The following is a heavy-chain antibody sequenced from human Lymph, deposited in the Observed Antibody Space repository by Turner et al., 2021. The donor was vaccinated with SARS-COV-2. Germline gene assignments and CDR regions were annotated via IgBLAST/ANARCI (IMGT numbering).Heavy chain of an antibody. CDR1: GLTFSSNY. Sequence: EVQLVESGGGLIQPGGSLRLSCAASGLTFSSNYMSWVRQAPGKGLEWVSVIYSGDSTYYADSVKGRFTVSRDNSKNTLYLQMNSLRAEDTAVYYCARDLYYYGMDVWGQGTTVTVSS. V-gene: IGHV3-53*01. CDR2: IYSGDST. J-gene: IGHJ6*02. CDR3: ARDLYYYGMDV.